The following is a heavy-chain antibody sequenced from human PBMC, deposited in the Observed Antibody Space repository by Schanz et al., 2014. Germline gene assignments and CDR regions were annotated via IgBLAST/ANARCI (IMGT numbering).Heavy chain of an antibody. CDR1: GGTFSSYA. V-gene: IGHV1-69*02. J-gene: IGHJ4*02. CDR3: ASSRAGYSSSWDFDY. D-gene: IGHD6-13*01. CDR2: IIPSLGLA. Sequence: QVQLVQSGAEVKKPGSPVKVSCKSSGGTFSSYAISWVRQAPGQGLEWMGRIIPSLGLAKYEQKFQDKVTITADTSTTTAYMELSGLRSEDTAVYYCASSRAGYSSSWDFDYWGQGTLVTVSS.